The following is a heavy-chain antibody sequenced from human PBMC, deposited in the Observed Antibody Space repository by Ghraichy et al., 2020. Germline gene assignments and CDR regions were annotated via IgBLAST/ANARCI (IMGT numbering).Heavy chain of an antibody. CDR2: VHDSGYT. J-gene: IGHJ3*02. Sequence: SETPSLTCIVSGGSISSFYWNWIRQAPGKGLEWIGYVHDSGYTNYNPSLRSRVTISLDTSKNQFSLKLTSVTAADTAVYYCARPLGRMAVAGTYAFDSWGQGTMVTVSS. CDR3: ARPLGRMAVAGTYAFDS. V-gene: IGHV4-59*08. D-gene: IGHD2-15*01. CDR1: GGSISSFY.